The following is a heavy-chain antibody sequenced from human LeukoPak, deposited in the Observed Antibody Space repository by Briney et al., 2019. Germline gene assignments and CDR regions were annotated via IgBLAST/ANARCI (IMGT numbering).Heavy chain of an antibody. CDR2: ISYDGSNK. CDR1: GFTFSSYA. D-gene: IGHD6-19*01. V-gene: IGHV3-30*04. Sequence: PGRSLRLSCAASGFTFSSYAMHWVRQAPGKGLEWVAVISYDGSNKYYADSVKGRFTISRDNSKNTLYLQMNSLRAEDTAVYYCARDHGRQWLAPPRSDAFDIWGQGTMVTVSS. J-gene: IGHJ3*02. CDR3: ARDHGRQWLAPPRSDAFDI.